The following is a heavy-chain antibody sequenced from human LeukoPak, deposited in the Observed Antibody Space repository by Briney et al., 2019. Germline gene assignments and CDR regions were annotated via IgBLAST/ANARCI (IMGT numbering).Heavy chain of an antibody. CDR2: INPNSGGT. CDR1: GGTFSTYI. D-gene: IGHD6-19*01. V-gene: IGHV1-2*02. Sequence: ASVKVSCKASGGTFSTYIITWVRQAPGQGLEWMGWINPNSGGTNYAQKFQGRVTMTRDTSISTAYMELSRLRSDDTAVYYCARVRRAVAGFDYWGQGTLVTVSS. CDR3: ARVRRAVAGFDY. J-gene: IGHJ4*02.